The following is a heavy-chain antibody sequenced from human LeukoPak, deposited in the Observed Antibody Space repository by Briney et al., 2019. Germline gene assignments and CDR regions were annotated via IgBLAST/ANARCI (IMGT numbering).Heavy chain of an antibody. D-gene: IGHD5-18*01. CDR1: GGSISTGSYY. J-gene: IGHJ4*02. CDR2: IYTSGST. Sequence: SQTLSLTCTVSGGSISTGSYYWTWIRQPAGKGLEWIGRIYTSGSTNHNPSRKSRVTISLDTSKNQFSLKLISVTAADTAVYFCARERTDTSMDYWGQGTLVTASS. CDR3: ARERTDTSMDY. V-gene: IGHV4-61*02.